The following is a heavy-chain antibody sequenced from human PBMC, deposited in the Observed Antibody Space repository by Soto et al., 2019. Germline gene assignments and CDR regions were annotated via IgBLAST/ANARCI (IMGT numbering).Heavy chain of an antibody. V-gene: IGHV1-3*01. CDR3: ARDSAILPGTYFDY. CDR1: GYIFSDYV. J-gene: IGHJ4*02. CDR2: IYGDNTYT. Sequence: QVQLVQSGAEMKQPGASVKVSCKTSGYIFSDYVIHWVRQAPGQRPEWMGYIYGDNTYTKYSEKFQGRVTITSDTSATTGYMALSILTSEDTAVYYCARDSAILPGTYFDYGGLGTLVTVFS. D-gene: IGHD6-13*01.